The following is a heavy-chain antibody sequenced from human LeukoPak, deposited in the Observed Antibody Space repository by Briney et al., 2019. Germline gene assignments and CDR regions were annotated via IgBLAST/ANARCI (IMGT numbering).Heavy chain of an antibody. Sequence: SXXASGFTFSSYAMSWVRQAPGKGLEWVSDISGSGGSTYYADSVKGGFTISRDNSKNTLYLQMNSLRAEDTAVYYCAKDRIAARSFDYWGQGTLVTVSS. J-gene: IGHJ4*02. V-gene: IGHV3-23*01. CDR1: GFTFSSYA. CDR2: ISGSGGST. CDR3: AKDRIAARSFDY. D-gene: IGHD6-6*01.